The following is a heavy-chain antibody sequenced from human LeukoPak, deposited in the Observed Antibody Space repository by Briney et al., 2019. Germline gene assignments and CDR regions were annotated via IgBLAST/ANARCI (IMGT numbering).Heavy chain of an antibody. Sequence: GESLKISCKGSGYIFINYWIGWVRQMPGKGLEWMGIIYPADSDTKYSPSFQGQVTISADKSISTAYLQWSSLKASDTAMYYCARLRMYSSGWYFDYWGQGTLVTVSS. CDR2: IYPADSDT. V-gene: IGHV5-51*01. D-gene: IGHD6-19*01. J-gene: IGHJ4*02. CDR1: GYIFINYW. CDR3: ARLRMYSSGWYFDY.